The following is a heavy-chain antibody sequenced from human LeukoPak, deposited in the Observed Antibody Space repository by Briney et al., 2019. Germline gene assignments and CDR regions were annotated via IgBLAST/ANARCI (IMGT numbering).Heavy chain of an antibody. Sequence: GGSLRLSCAASGFTVSSNYMTWVRQAPGKGLEWVSVIHKNAITYYADSVKGRFTISRDNNKNSLYLQMNGLRTDDTGLYYCVKGRRRGYAYGTLESWGQGTLVTVSS. CDR1: GFTVSSNY. D-gene: IGHD5-18*01. CDR3: VKGRRRGYAYGTLES. J-gene: IGHJ4*02. CDR2: IHKNAIT. V-gene: IGHV3-53*05.